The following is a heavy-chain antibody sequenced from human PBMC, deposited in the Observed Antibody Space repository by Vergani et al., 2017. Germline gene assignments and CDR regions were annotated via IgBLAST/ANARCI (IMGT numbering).Heavy chain of an antibody. Sequence: QVQLVESGGGVVQPGRSLRLSCAASGFTFSSYAMHWVRQAPGKGLEWVAVISYDGSNKYYADSVKGRFTISRDNSKNTLYLQMNSLRAEDTAVYYCARDHEYSGYDTDYGGQGTLVTVSS. CDR3: ARDHEYSGYDTDY. CDR1: GFTFSSYA. J-gene: IGHJ4*02. V-gene: IGHV3-30-3*01. CDR2: ISYDGSNK. D-gene: IGHD5-12*01.